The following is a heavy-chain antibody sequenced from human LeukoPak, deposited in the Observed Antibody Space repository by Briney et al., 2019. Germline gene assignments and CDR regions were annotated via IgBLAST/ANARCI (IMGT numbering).Heavy chain of an antibody. D-gene: IGHD6-19*01. CDR2: LYSDGRSL. J-gene: IGHJ4*02. V-gene: IGHV3-74*03. Sequence: GGSLRFSCAGSGFNFTGYWMHWVRQAPGKGLEWISRLYSDGRSLTHADSVMGRFTISRDNAKNMLYLQMNSLRAEDTAAYYCARGRGLGELAVASFDSWGQGTLVTVSS. CDR3: ARGRGLGELAVASFDS. CDR1: GFNFTGYW.